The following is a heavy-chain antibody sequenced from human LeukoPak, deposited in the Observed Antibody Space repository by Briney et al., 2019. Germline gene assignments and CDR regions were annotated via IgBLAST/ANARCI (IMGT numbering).Heavy chain of an antibody. Sequence: PSETPSLTCTVSGGSISSYYWSWIRQPPGKGLEWIGYIYYSGSTNYNPSLKSRVTISVDTSKNQFSLKLSSVTAADTAVYYCARGLSAAGILFDYWGQGTLVTVSS. CDR3: ARGLSAAGILFDY. D-gene: IGHD6-13*01. CDR2: IYYSGST. J-gene: IGHJ4*02. V-gene: IGHV4-59*01. CDR1: GGSISSYY.